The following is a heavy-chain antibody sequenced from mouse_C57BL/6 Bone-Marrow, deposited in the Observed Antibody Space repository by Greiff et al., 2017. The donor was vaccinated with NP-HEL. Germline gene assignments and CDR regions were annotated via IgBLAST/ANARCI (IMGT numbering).Heavy chain of an antibody. Sequence: QVQLQQSGAELVKPGASVKLSCKASGYTFTSYWMHWVKQRPGQGLEWIGMIHPNSGSTNYNEKFKSKATLTVDKSSSTAYMQLSSLTSEDSAVYYCARRRSIVSGDYWGQGTTLTVSS. D-gene: IGHD1-3*01. J-gene: IGHJ2*01. CDR3: ARRRSIVSGDY. CDR2: IHPNSGST. CDR1: GYTFTSYW. V-gene: IGHV1-64*01.